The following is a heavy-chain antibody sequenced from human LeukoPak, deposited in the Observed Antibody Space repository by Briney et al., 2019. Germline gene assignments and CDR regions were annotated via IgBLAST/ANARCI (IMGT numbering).Heavy chain of an antibody. CDR1: GGSINSSSYY. D-gene: IGHD1-20*01. CDR2: IYYSGST. Sequence: PSETLSLTCTVSGGSINSSSYYWGWIRQPPGKGLEWIGNIYYSGSTHYNPSLKSRITISLDTSKNQFSLKLSSVTAADTAVYYCARTVIGTTRWFDPWGQGTLVTASS. J-gene: IGHJ5*02. V-gene: IGHV4-39*01. CDR3: ARTVIGTTRWFDP.